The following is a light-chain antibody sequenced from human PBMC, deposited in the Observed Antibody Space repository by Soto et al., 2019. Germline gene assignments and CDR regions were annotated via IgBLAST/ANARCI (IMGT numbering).Light chain of an antibody. J-gene: IGKJ3*01. CDR2: AAS. CDR1: QNIGTY. Sequence: DIQMTQSPSSLSASVGDSVAITCRATQNIGTYLNWYQQKPGKAPQVLIYAASSLQTGVPSRCSGRGSGTDFPLSITTLPPEDSASYYCQQGYSHLLFSFGPGTKVEIK. V-gene: IGKV1-39*01. CDR3: QQGYSHLLFS.